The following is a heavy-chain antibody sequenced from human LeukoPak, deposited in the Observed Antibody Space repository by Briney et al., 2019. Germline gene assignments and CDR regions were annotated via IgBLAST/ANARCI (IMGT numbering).Heavy chain of an antibody. CDR1: GGSISSGGYY. CDR2: IYHSGST. D-gene: IGHD5-24*01. Sequence: SQTLSLTCTVSGGSISSGGYYWSWIRQPPGKGLEWIGYIYHSGSTYYNPSLKSRVTISVDRSKNQFSLKLSSVTAADTAVYYCARTVEMAVLDYWGQGTLVAVSS. V-gene: IGHV4-30-2*01. J-gene: IGHJ4*02. CDR3: ARTVEMAVLDY.